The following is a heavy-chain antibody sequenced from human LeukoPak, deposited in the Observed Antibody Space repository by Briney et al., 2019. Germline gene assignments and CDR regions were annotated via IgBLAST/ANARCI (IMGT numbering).Heavy chain of an antibody. CDR2: IKQDESEK. CDR3: ARALDSSSRYQAFEE. D-gene: IGHD3-22*01. V-gene: IGHV3-7*01. CDR1: GFTFSNYW. Sequence: GGSLRLSCSASGFTFSNYWMSWVRQAPGKGLEWVANIKQDESEKYYVDSVKGRFTISRDNAKSSLYLQMNSLRAEDTAVYYCARALDSSSRYQAFEEWGQGTLVTVSS. J-gene: IGHJ4*02.